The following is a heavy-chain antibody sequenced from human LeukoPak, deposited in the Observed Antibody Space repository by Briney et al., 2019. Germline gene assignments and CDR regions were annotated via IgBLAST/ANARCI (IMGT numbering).Heavy chain of an antibody. J-gene: IGHJ3*02. CDR1: GFTFSSYW. Sequence: PGGSLRLSCAASGFTFSSYWMHWVRQAPGKGLVWVSRINSDGSRTTYADSVKGGFTISRDNAKNTLYLQMNSLRAEDTAVYYCARVGARLGAFDIWGQGAMVTVSS. V-gene: IGHV3-74*01. CDR3: ARVGARLGAFDI. CDR2: INSDGSRT. D-gene: IGHD6-25*01.